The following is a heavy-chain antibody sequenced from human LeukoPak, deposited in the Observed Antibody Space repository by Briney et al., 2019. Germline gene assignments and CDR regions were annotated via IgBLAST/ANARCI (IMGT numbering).Heavy chain of an antibody. CDR2: ISSSSRYI. CDR3: ASGDYYFDY. V-gene: IGHV3-21*01. Sequence: PGGSLRLSCAASGFTFSSYDMNWVRQAPGKGLEWVSSISSSSRYISYADSVKGRFTISRDNAMNSLYLQMNSQRVEDTAVYYCASGDYYFDYWGQGALVTVSS. J-gene: IGHJ4*02. D-gene: IGHD3-10*01. CDR1: GFTFSSYD.